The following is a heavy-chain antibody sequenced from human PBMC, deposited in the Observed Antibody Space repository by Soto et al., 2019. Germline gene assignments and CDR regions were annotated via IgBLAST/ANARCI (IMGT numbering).Heavy chain of an antibody. V-gene: IGHV4-39*01. CDR3: ARHDFGVVNNRFDP. CDR2: IYYSWST. CDR1: GGSISSGRYY. Sequence: QLQLQESGPGLVKPSETLSLTCTVSGGSISSGRYYWGWIRQPPGKGLEWIGTIYYSWSTYYNPSLKSRVPIYVDTSKNQCSLELSSVTASEPAVYYCARHDFGVVNNRFDPWGQGALVTVSS. D-gene: IGHD3-3*01. J-gene: IGHJ5*02.